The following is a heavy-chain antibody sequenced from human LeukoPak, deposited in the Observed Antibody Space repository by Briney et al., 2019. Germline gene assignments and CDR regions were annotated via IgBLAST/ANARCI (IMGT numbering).Heavy chain of an antibody. CDR2: INWNGGST. CDR3: ARGSREVFGVVIHYYYYYYMDV. CDR1: GFTFDDYG. D-gene: IGHD3-3*01. V-gene: IGHV3-20*04. Sequence: PGGSLRLSCAASGFTFDDYGMSWVRQAPGKGLEWVSGINWNGGSTGYADSVKGRFTISRDNAKNSLYLQMNSLRAEDTALYYCARGSREVFGVVIHYYYYYYMDVWGKGTTVTVSS. J-gene: IGHJ6*03.